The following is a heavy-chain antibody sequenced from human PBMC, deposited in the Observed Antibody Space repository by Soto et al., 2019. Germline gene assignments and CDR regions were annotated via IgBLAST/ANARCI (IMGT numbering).Heavy chain of an antibody. Sequence: QLQLQESGSGLVKPSQTLSLTCAVSGGSISSGGYSWSWIRQPPGKGLEWIGYIYHSGSTYYNPALKSPVAISVDRSKNQFSLKLSSVPAADTAVYYCAAGGGLPRYYWGQGTLVTVSS. J-gene: IGHJ4*02. CDR1: GGSISSGGYS. CDR3: AAGGGLPRYY. D-gene: IGHD5-12*01. V-gene: IGHV4-30-2*01. CDR2: IYHSGST.